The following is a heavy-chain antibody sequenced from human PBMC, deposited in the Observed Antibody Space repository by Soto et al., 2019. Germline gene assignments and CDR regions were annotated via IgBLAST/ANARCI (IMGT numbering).Heavy chain of an antibody. CDR2: ISSSSTI. Sequence: GGSLRLSCAASGFTFSSYSMNWVRQAPGKGLEWVSYISSSSTIYYADSVKGRFTISRDNAKNSLYLQMNSLRAEDTAVYYCAREGIAVAGDAFDIWGQGTMVTVSS. J-gene: IGHJ3*02. CDR1: GFTFSSYS. V-gene: IGHV3-48*01. D-gene: IGHD6-19*01. CDR3: AREGIAVAGDAFDI.